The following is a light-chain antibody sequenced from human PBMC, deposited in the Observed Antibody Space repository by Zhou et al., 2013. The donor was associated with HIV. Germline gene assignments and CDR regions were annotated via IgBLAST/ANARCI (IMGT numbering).Light chain of an antibody. J-gene: IGKJ2*01. CDR1: QSITNY. Sequence: DIQMTQSPSSLSASVGDRVTITCRASQSITNYLNWYQQKPGKAPKLLIYAASSLQSGVPSRFSGSGSGTEFTLTISSLQPEDFATYYCQQSYTTRYTFGQGTKLEIK. CDR2: AAS. V-gene: IGKV1-39*01. CDR3: QQSYTTRYT.